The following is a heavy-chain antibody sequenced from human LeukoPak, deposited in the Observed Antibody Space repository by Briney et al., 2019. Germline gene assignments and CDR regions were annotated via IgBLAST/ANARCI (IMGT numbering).Heavy chain of an antibody. V-gene: IGHV3-23*01. Sequence: GGSLRLSCAGSGYTFSSYEMTWVRQAPGKGLEWVSAISGSGDSTYYADSVKGRFAISRDNSKNTLHLQMNSMRAEDTAVYYCARSFWNDLEYYYNGLDVCGQGTTVTVSS. D-gene: IGHD1-1*01. CDR3: ARSFWNDLEYYYNGLDV. CDR1: GYTFSSYE. CDR2: ISGSGDST. J-gene: IGHJ6*02.